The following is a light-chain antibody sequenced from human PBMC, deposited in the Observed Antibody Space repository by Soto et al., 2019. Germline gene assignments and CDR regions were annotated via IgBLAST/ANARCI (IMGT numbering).Light chain of an antibody. CDR2: AAY. CDR3: EQSYSTPLT. V-gene: IGKV1-39*01. CDR1: QSISSY. J-gene: IGKJ4*01. Sequence: DIQMIQSPSYLSASVGDRVTITCRASQSISSYLNWYQQKPGKAHKLLIYAAYSLQSGVQSRCSGRGSGTDCTLTIRSLQPEDWATYYCEQSYSTPLTFGGGTKVDIK.